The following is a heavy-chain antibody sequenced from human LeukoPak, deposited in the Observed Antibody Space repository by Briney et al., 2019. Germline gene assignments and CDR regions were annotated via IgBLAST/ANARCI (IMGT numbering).Heavy chain of an antibody. D-gene: IGHD5-18*01. CDR2: INHSGST. CDR3: ARGHVDTAMVTRRFDY. V-gene: IGHV4-34*01. CDR1: GGSFSGYY. Sequence: SETLSLTCAVYGGSFSGYYWSWIGQPPGEGGEWVGEINHSGSTNYNPSLKSRVTISVDTSKNQFSLKLSSVTAADTAVYYCARGHVDTAMVTRRFDYWGQGTLVTVSS. J-gene: IGHJ4*02.